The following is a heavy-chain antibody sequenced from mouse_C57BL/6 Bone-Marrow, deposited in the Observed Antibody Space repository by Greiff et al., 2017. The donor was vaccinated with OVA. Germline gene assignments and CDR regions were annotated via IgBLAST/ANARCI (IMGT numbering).Heavy chain of an antibody. D-gene: IGHD2-4*01. V-gene: IGHV5-9-1*02. CDR3: TREISPYDYDERGAMDY. CDR1: GFTFSSYA. Sequence: EVNLVESGEGLVKPGGSLKLSCAASGFTFSSYAMSWVRQTPEKRLEWVAYISSGGDYIYYADTVKGRFTISRDNARNTLYLQMSSLKSEDTAMYYCTREISPYDYDERGAMDYWGQGTSVTVSS. J-gene: IGHJ4*01. CDR2: ISSGGDYI.